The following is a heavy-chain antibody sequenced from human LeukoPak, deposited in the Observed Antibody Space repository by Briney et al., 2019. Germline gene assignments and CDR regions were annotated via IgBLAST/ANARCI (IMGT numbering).Heavy chain of an antibody. CDR2: IIPIFGTA. D-gene: IGHD3-22*01. CDR1: GATVTSSA. Sequence: ASVKLSYTASGATVTSSAISGVRQSPGHRREWRGGIIPIFGTANDAQKFQGRVTITPDESTSTAYMELSSLRSEDTAVYYCARGSAGWLLLYFDYWGQGTLVTVSS. V-gene: IGHV1-69*13. J-gene: IGHJ4*02. CDR3: ARGSAGWLLLYFDY.